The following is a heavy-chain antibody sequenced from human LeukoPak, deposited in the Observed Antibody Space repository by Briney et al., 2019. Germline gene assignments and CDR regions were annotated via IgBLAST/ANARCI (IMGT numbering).Heavy chain of an antibody. D-gene: IGHD3-3*01. CDR1: GGTFSSYA. CDR3: ASGYYDFWSGYLW. CDR2: IIPILGIA. J-gene: IGHJ4*02. Sequence: SVKVSCKASGGTFSSYAISWVRQAPGQGLEWMGRIIPILGIANYAQKFQGRVTITADKSTSTAYMELSSLRSEDTAVYYCASGYYDFWSGYLWWGQGTLVTVSS. V-gene: IGHV1-69*04.